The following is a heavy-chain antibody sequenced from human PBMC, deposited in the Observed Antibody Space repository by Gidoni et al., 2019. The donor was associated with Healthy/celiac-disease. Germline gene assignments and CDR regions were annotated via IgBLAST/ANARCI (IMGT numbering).Heavy chain of an antibody. D-gene: IGHD1-26*01. Sequence: EVQLVESGGGLVKPGGSLRLSCAASGFTFSSYSMNWVRQAPGKGLEWVSSISSSSSYIYYADSVKGRFTISRDNAKNSLYLQMNSLRAEDTAVYYCARDSASYYYYYMDVWGKGTTVTVSS. CDR2: ISSSSSYI. CDR3: ARDSASYYYYYMDV. V-gene: IGHV3-21*01. J-gene: IGHJ6*03. CDR1: GFTFSSYS.